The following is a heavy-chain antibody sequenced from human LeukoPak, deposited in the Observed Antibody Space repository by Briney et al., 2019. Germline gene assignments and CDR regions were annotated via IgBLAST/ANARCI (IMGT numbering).Heavy chain of an antibody. J-gene: IGHJ4*02. D-gene: IGHD6-19*01. CDR3: TRYTAETGSWS. CDR2: INNDGSSI. Sequence: GGPLRLSCSASVFTFNKYLMHLFRQAPGKGLVWVSRINNDGSSIHYADSVKGRFTISRDNAKDTLYLQMNSLRVEDTAVYYCTRYTAETGSWSWGQGTLVTVSS. CDR1: VFTFNKYL. V-gene: IGHV3-74*01.